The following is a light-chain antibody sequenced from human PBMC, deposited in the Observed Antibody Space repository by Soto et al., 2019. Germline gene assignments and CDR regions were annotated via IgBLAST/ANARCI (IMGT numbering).Light chain of an antibody. CDR2: DAS. CDR1: QDISKY. V-gene: IGKV1-33*01. CDR3: QQYDNLLALT. J-gene: IGKJ4*01. Sequence: DIQMTQSPSSLSASVGDRVTIACQASQDISKYLNWYQFRPGQAPKLLIYDASNLETGVPSRFRGSGSCMPFSLTITSLLDEAVATYYCQQYDNLLALTFCGGTQVQIK.